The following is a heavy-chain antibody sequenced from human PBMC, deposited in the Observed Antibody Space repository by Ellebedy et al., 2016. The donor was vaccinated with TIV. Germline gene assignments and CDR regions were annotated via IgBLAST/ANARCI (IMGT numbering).Heavy chain of an antibody. Sequence: GESLKISCAASGFTFKNYWMTWARQAPGKGLEWVTNIKHDGSEKYYVDSVKGRFTVSRDNAKNSLFLQMSSLRVEDTAVYYCARNNHGAYGGGDAFDIWGQGTMVTVSS. J-gene: IGHJ3*02. CDR1: GFTFKNYW. CDR2: IKHDGSEK. CDR3: ARNNHGAYGGGDAFDI. V-gene: IGHV3-7*01. D-gene: IGHD4-17*01.